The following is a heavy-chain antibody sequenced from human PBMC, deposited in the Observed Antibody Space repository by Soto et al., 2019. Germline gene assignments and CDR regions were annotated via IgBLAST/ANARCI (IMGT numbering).Heavy chain of an antibody. CDR1: GYTFTSYA. CDR3: ARDPGRSGSYFSFDY. D-gene: IGHD1-26*01. CDR2: INAGNGNT. V-gene: IGHV1-3*01. J-gene: IGHJ4*02. Sequence: ASVKVSCKASGYTFTSYAMHWVRQAPGQRLEWMGWINAGNGNTKYSQKFQGRVTITRDTSASTAYMELSSLRSEDTAVYYCARDPGRSGSYFSFDYWGKETLVTVPS.